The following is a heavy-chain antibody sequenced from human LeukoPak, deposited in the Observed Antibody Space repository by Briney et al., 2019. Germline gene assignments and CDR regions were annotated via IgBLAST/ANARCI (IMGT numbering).Heavy chain of an antibody. V-gene: IGHV4-30-2*01. CDR2: IYHSGST. D-gene: IGHD2-15*01. Sequence: PSETLSLTCAVSGGSISSGGYSWSWIRQPPGKGLEWIRYIYHSGSTYYNPSLKSRVTISVDRSKNQFSLKLSSVTAADTAVYYCARGRVDCSGGSCYSSWYFDLWGRGTLVTVSS. CDR3: ARGRVDCSGGSCYSSWYFDL. CDR1: GGSISSGGYS. J-gene: IGHJ2*01.